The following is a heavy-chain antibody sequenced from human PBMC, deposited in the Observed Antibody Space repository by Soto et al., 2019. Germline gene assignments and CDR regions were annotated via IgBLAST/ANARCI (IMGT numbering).Heavy chain of an antibody. J-gene: IGHJ5*02. D-gene: IGHD6-25*01. CDR2: ISSSSSYI. V-gene: IGHV3-21*01. CDR3: ASLYSSDGRFDP. Sequence: GGSLRLSCAASGFTFSSYSMNWVRQAPGKGLEWVSSISSSSSYIYYADSEKGRFTISRDNAKNSLYLQMNSLRAEDTAVYYCASLYSSDGRFDPWGQGTLVTVSS. CDR1: GFTFSSYS.